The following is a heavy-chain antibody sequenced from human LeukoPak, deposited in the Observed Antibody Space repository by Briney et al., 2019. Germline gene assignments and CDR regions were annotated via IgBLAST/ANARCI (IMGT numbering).Heavy chain of an antibody. J-gene: IGHJ4*02. D-gene: IGHD6-19*01. V-gene: IGHV4-4*02. Sequence: SETLSLTCTVSGGSISTSNWWSWVRQPPGKGLEWIGEIYHSGSTNYNPSLKSRVTISVDKSKNQFSLKLSSVTAADTAVYYCATRGGSQWLVFDYWGQGILVTVSS. CDR3: ATRGGSQWLVFDY. CDR1: GGSISTSNW. CDR2: IYHSGST.